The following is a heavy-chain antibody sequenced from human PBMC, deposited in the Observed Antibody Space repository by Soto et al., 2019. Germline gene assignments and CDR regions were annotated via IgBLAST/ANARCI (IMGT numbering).Heavy chain of an antibody. V-gene: IGHV4-30-2*01. CDR1: GGSISSGGYS. CDR2: IYHSGST. Sequence: QLQLQESGSGLVKPSQTLSLTCAVSGGSISSGGYSWSWIRQPPGKGLEWIGYIYHSGSTYYNPSLKSRVPTSVDRSKNQFSLKLSSVTAAHTAVYYCASAHYCDYGYGLDVWGQGTTVTASS. CDR3: ASAHYCDYGYGLDV. D-gene: IGHD4-17*01. J-gene: IGHJ6*02.